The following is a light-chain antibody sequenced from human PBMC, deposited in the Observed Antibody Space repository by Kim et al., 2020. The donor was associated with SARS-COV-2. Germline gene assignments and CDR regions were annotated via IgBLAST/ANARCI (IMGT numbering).Light chain of an antibody. CDR3: LLSYSGVWV. J-gene: IGLJ3*02. CDR1: TGPVTSSHF. V-gene: IGLV7-46*01. CDR2: DTT. Sequence: QAVVTQEPSLTVSPGETVTLTCSSSTGPVTSSHFPYWFQQRPGQAPRTLISDTTNTHSWTPARFSGSLLGDKAALTLSGAQPEDDADYYCLLSYSGVWVFGGGTQLTVL.